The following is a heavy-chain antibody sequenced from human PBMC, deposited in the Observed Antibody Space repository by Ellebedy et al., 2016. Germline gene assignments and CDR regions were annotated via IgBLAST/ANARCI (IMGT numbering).Heavy chain of an antibody. CDR1: GFTFSSYW. V-gene: IGHV3-7*01. CDR2: IKQDGSEK. CDR3: AREDSSGWYFN. J-gene: IGHJ4*02. Sequence: GESLKISCAASGFTFSSYWMSWVRQAPGKGLEWVANIKQDGSEKYYVDSVKGRFTISRDNAKNSLYLQMNSLRAEDTAVYYCAREDSSGWYFNWGQGTLVTVSS. D-gene: IGHD6-19*01.